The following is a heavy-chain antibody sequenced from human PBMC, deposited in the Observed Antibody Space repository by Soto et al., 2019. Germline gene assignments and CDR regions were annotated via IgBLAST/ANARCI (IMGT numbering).Heavy chain of an antibody. J-gene: IGHJ4*02. Sequence: SEPLSLTCTVSCGSIGRSSYYWGWIRQPPGRGLDCIGNIYYSGSTYYNPSLKSRVTISVDTSKNQFSLKLSSVTAADTAVYYCASTGSSWQIDHWGQGTLVSVSS. V-gene: IGHV4-39*01. CDR1: CGSIGRSSYY. D-gene: IGHD6-13*01. CDR2: IYYSGST. CDR3: ASTGSSWQIDH.